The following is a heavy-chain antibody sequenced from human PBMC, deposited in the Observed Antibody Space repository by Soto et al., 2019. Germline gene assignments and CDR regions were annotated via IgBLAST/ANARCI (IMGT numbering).Heavy chain of an antibody. Sequence: SETLSLTCTVSGGSIYRSGYYWGRIRQPPGRGLEWIGNIDYNGVTYSNPSLKSRVTISRDTSKNQFSLKLTSVTAADTALYYCGKVLVGATGHTDSDSWGPGTLVTVSS. D-gene: IGHD2-15*01. CDR1: GGSIYRSGYY. V-gene: IGHV4-39*01. CDR3: GKVLVGATGHTDSDS. CDR2: IDYNGVT. J-gene: IGHJ4*02.